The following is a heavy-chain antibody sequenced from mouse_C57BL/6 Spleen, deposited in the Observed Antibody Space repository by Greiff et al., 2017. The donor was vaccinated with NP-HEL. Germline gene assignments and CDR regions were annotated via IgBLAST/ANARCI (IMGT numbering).Heavy chain of an antibody. CDR1: GYAFTNYL. CDR2: INPGSGGT. Sequence: QVQLQQSGAELVRPGTSVKVSCKASGYAFTNYLIEWVKQRPGQGLEWIGVINPGSGGTNYNEKFKGKATLTADKSSSTAYMQLSSLTSEDSAVYFCARGVYDYEGAWFAYWGQGTLVTVSA. CDR3: ARGVYDYEGAWFAY. J-gene: IGHJ3*01. D-gene: IGHD2-4*01. V-gene: IGHV1-54*01.